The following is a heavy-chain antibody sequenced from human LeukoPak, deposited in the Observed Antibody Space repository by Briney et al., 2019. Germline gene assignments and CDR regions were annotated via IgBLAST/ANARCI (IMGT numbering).Heavy chain of an antibody. CDR3: AKHTYYYDSSGRDY. Sequence: PGGSLRLSCAASGFTLSSYAMSWVRQAPGKGLEWVSAISGSGGSTYYADSVKGRFTISRDNSKNTLYLQMNSLRAEDTAVYYCAKHTYYYDSSGRDYWGKGTLVTVSS. D-gene: IGHD3-22*01. CDR1: GFTLSSYA. J-gene: IGHJ4*02. V-gene: IGHV3-23*01. CDR2: ISGSGGST.